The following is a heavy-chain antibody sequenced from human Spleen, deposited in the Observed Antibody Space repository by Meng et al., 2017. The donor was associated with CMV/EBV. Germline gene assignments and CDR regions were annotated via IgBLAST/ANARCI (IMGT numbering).Heavy chain of an antibody. CDR1: GFTFSSYS. CDR3: VKGGLRFLEWGWYPV. J-gene: IGHJ6*02. Sequence: GESLKISCAASGFTFSSYSMNWVRQAPGKGLEWVSSISSSSSYIYYADSVKGRFTISRDNAKNSLYLQMSSLRPEDTALYYCVKGGLRFLEWGWYPVWGQGTTVTVSS. CDR2: ISSSSSYI. D-gene: IGHD3-3*01. V-gene: IGHV3-21*04.